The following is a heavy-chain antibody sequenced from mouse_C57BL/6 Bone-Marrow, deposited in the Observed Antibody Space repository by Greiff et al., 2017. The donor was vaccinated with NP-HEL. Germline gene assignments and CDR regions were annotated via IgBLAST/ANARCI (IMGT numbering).Heavy chain of an antibody. J-gene: IGHJ1*03. V-gene: IGHV1-55*01. CDR1: GYTFTSYW. CDR2: LYPGSGST. D-gene: IGHD2-4*01. Sequence: QVQLKQPGAELVKPGASVKMSCKASGYTFTSYWITWVKQRPGQGLEWIGDLYPGSGSTNYNEKFKSKATLTVDTSSSTAYMQLSSLTSEDSAVYYCAREITTDFDVWGTGTTVTVSS. CDR3: AREITTDFDV.